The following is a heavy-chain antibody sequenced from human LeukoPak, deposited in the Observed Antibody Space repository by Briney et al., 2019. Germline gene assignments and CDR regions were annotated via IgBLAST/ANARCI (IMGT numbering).Heavy chain of an antibody. V-gene: IGHV4-30-4*01. CDR2: IYYSGST. D-gene: IGHD5-12*01. J-gene: IGHJ4*02. CDR3: ARVKVLVATIRRGYYFDY. CDR1: GGSISSGDYY. Sequence: TSQTLSLTCTVSGGSISSGDYYWSWIRQPPGKGLEWIGYIYYSGSTNYNPSLKSRVTISVDTSKNQFSLKLSSVTAADTAVYYCARVKVLVATIRRGYYFDYWGQGTLVTVSS.